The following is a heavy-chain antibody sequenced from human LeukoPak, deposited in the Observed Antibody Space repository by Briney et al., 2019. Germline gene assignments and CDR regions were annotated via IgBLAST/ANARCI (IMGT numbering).Heavy chain of an antibody. CDR1: GYTFTGYY. J-gene: IGHJ3*02. Sequence: ASVKVSCMASGYTFTGYYMHWVRQAPGQGLEWMGWINPNGGGTNYAQKFQGRVTMTRDTSISTAYMELSRLRSDDTAVYYCARQWLVLSAFDIWGQGTMVTVS. D-gene: IGHD6-19*01. CDR2: INPNGGGT. V-gene: IGHV1-2*02. CDR3: ARQWLVLSAFDI.